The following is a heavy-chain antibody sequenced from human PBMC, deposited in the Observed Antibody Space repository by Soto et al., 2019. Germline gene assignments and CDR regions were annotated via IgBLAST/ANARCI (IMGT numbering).Heavy chain of an antibody. CDR2: INHSGST. D-gene: IGHD6-19*01. V-gene: IGHV4-34*01. CDR1: GGSFSGYY. Sequence: PSETLSLTCAVYGGSFSGYYWSWIRQPPGKGLEWIGEINHSGSTNYNPSLKSRVTISVDTSKNQFSLRLNSVTPEDTAVYYCARDLGYSSGWSYDACDIRGQGTMVTVSS. J-gene: IGHJ3*02. CDR3: ARDLGYSSGWSYDACDI.